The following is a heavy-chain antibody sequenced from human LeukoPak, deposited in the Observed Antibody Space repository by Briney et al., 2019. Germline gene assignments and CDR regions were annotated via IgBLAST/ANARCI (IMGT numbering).Heavy chain of an antibody. Sequence: ASVKVSCKASGYTFTGYYMHWVRQAPGQGLEWMGWINPNSGGTNYAQKFQGRVTMTRDTSISTAYMDLSRLRSDDTAVYYCARATDFWSGYYLDYWGQGTLVTVSS. CDR3: ARATDFWSGYYLDY. CDR1: GYTFTGYY. V-gene: IGHV1-2*02. D-gene: IGHD3-3*01. J-gene: IGHJ4*02. CDR2: INPNSGGT.